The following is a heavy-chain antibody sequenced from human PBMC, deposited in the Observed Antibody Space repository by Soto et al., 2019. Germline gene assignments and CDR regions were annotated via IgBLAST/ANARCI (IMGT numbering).Heavy chain of an antibody. CDR2: IYPGDSDT. Sequence: KRSCKGSGYTRTNYWIGWVRQMPGKGLEWMGRIYPGDSDTKYNPSFQGQVTISADKSITTTYLQWMSLKASDTAIYYCAASIFYYGMDVWGQGTTVTVSS. V-gene: IGHV5-51*01. J-gene: IGHJ6*02. CDR3: AASIFYYGMDV. CDR1: GYTRTNYW.